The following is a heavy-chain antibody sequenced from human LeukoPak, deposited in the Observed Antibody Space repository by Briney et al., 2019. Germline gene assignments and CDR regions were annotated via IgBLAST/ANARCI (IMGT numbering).Heavy chain of an antibody. CDR3: AKDGTDGGNLSHYFDY. CDR2: IRYDGSNK. Sequence: GGSLRLSCAASGFTFSSYGMHWVRQAPGKGLEWVAFIRYDGSNKYYADSVKGRFTISRDNSKNTLYLQMNSLRAEDTAVYYCAKDGTDGGNLSHYFDYWGQGTLVTVSS. D-gene: IGHD4-23*01. V-gene: IGHV3-30*02. J-gene: IGHJ4*02. CDR1: GFTFSSYG.